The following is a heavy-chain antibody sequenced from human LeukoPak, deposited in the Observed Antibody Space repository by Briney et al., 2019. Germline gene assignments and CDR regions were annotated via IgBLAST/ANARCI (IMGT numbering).Heavy chain of an antibody. CDR1: GFTFSSYG. V-gene: IGHV3-23*01. D-gene: IGHD5-18*01. Sequence: PGGSLRLSCAASGFTFSSYGMSWVRQAPGKGLEWVSAISGSGGSTYYADSVKGRFTISRDNSKNTLYLQMNSLRAEDTAVYYCARDLEHTAMGPHWFDPWGQGTLVTVSS. CDR2: ISGSGGST. CDR3: ARDLEHTAMGPHWFDP. J-gene: IGHJ5*02.